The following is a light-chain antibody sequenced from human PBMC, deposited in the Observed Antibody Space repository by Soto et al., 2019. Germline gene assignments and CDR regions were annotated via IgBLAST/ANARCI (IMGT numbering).Light chain of an antibody. Sequence: QSALTQSPSASGSPGQSVTISCTGTSSDIGGYNSVSWYQQHPGKAPKVMIYEVTNRPSGVSNRFSGSKSGDTASLTISGLRAEDEAHYFCSSYTGDNTWVFGGGTKLTVL. CDR3: SSYTGDNTWV. CDR1: SSDIGGYNS. J-gene: IGLJ3*02. V-gene: IGLV2-14*01. CDR2: EVT.